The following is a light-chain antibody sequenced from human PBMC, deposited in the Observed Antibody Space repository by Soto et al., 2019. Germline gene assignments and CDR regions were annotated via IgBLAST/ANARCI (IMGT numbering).Light chain of an antibody. V-gene: IGLV1-51*01. Sequence: QSVLAQPPSVSAAPGQKVTLSCSGSSSNIGKTYVSWYQQLPGTAPKLIIYDNNKRPSGIPDRFSGSKSGTSATLGITGLQTGDEADYYCGTWDSSLSAYVFGTGTKVTAL. J-gene: IGLJ1*01. CDR2: DNN. CDR1: SSNIGKTY. CDR3: GTWDSSLSAYV.